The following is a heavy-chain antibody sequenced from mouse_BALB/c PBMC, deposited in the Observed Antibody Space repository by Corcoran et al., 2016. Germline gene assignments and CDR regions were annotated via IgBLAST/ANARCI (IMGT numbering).Heavy chain of an antibody. CDR2: INPYNGAT. Sequence: EVQLQQSGPELVKPRASVKISCKASGYSFTGYYMHWVKQSHVKSLEWIGRINPYNGATSYNQNFKDKASLTVDKSSSTAYMELHSLTSEDSAVYYCARSDAGTGFDYWGQGTTLTVSS. J-gene: IGHJ2*01. CDR3: ARSDAGTGFDY. D-gene: IGHD4-1*01. CDR1: GYSFTGYY. V-gene: IGHV1-26*01.